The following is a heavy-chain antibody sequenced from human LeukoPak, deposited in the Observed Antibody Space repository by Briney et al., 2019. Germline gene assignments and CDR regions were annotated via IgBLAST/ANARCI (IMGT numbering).Heavy chain of an antibody. CDR2: IYYSGST. CDR1: GGSVSSGSYY. V-gene: IGHV4-61*01. CDR3: ARQLRWGDFDY. D-gene: IGHD4-23*01. J-gene: IGHJ4*02. Sequence: SETLSLTRSVSGGSVSSGSYYWTWIRQPPGKGLEWIGYIYYSGSTNYNPSLKSRVTISVDTYKNQFSLKLSSVTAADTAVYYCARQLRWGDFDYWGQGTLVTVSS.